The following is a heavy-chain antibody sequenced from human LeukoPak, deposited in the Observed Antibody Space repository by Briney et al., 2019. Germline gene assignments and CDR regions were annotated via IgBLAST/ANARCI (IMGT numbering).Heavy chain of an antibody. J-gene: IGHJ5*02. V-gene: IGHV1-2*02. CDR1: GYTFTGYY. D-gene: IGHD6-13*01. Sequence: WASVKVSCKASGYTFTGYYMHWVRQAPGQGLEWMGWINPNSGGTNYAQKFQGRVTMTRDTSISTAYMELSRLRSDDTAVYYCARGIQSSSLSRFDPWGQGTLVTVSS. CDR3: ARGIQSSSLSRFDP. CDR2: INPNSGGT.